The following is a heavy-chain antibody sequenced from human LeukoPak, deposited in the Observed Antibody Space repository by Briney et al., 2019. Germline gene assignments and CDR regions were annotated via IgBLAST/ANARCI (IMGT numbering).Heavy chain of an antibody. J-gene: IGHJ5*02. CDR3: ARGRYASST. CDR2: IYYSGST. D-gene: IGHD6-6*01. CDR1: GGSISSYY. V-gene: IGHV4-59*01. Sequence: SETLSLTCTVSGGSISSYYWSWIRQPPGKGLEWIGYIYYSGSTNYNPSPKSRVTISVDTSKNQFSLKLSSVTAADTAVYYCARGRYASSTWGQGTLVTVSS.